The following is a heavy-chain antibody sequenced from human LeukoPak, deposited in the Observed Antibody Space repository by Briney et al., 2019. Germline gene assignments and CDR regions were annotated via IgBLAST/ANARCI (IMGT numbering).Heavy chain of an antibody. D-gene: IGHD1-26*01. J-gene: IGHJ4*02. CDR2: ISKDGNTR. Sequence: PGGSLRLSCVASGFTFSDYFMSWIRQAPGKGLEWVSYISKDGNTRNYADSVKGRFTISRDNAKNSLYLQMNSLRAEDTAVYYCARVMRSGSPFDYWGQGTLVTVSS. V-gene: IGHV3-11*01. CDR1: GFTFSDYF. CDR3: ARVMRSGSPFDY.